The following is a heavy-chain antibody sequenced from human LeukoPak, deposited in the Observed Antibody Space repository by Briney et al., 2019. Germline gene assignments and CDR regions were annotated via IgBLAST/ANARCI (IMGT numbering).Heavy chain of an antibody. Sequence: GGSLRLSCAASGFTFSSYWMHWVRQAPGKGLVWVSRINSDGSSTSYADSVKGRFTISRDNAKNTLYLQMDSLRGEDTAVYYCARCTTGKTFGSLREIKKSREIDFWGQGTLVTVSS. CDR3: ARCTTGKTFGSLREIKKSREIDF. J-gene: IGHJ4*02. D-gene: IGHD1-1*01. CDR1: GFTFSSYW. V-gene: IGHV3-74*01. CDR2: INSDGSST.